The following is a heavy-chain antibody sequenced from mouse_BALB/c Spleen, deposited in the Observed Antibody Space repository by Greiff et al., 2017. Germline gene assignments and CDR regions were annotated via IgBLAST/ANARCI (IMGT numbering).Heavy chain of an antibody. CDR1: GFNIKDTY. J-gene: IGHJ4*01. CDR3: ARSNYDYDDYAMDY. CDR2: IDPANGNT. Sequence: VQLQQSGAELVKPGASVKLSCTASGFNIKDTYMHWVKQRPEQGLEWIGRIDPANGNTKYDPKFQGKATITADTSSNTAYLQLSSLTSEDSAVYYCARSNYDYDDYAMDYWGQGTSVTVSS. V-gene: IGHV14-3*02. D-gene: IGHD2-4*01.